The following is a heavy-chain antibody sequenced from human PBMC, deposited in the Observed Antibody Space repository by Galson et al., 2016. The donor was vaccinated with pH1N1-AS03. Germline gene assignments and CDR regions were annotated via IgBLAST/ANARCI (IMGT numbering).Heavy chain of an antibody. CDR2: IIHGGRT. CDR3: ARGKKRGSPDTAVWFDP. D-gene: IGHD2-21*02. J-gene: IGHJ5*02. CDR1: GDSFPGYY. V-gene: IGHV4-34*01. Sequence: SETLSLTCHVHGDSFPGYYWTWLRQSPGKGLEWIGAIIHGGRTTYSPSLKSRAPIFLDTSKNQFSLNLTAVTAADTAIYSCARGKKRGSPDTAVWFDPWGQGALVSVSS.